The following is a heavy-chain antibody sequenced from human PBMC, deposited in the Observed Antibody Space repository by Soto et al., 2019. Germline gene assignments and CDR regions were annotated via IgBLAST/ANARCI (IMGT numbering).Heavy chain of an antibody. J-gene: IGHJ4*02. Sequence: QVQLVESGGGVAQPGRSLRLSCAASGFTFSSYAMHWVRQAPGKGLEWVAVISYDGSNKYYADSVKGRFTISRDNSKNTLYLQMNSLRAEDTAVYYCARDQGPIVGATDFDYWGQGTLVTVSS. V-gene: IGHV3-30-3*01. D-gene: IGHD1-26*01. CDR3: ARDQGPIVGATDFDY. CDR2: ISYDGSNK. CDR1: GFTFSSYA.